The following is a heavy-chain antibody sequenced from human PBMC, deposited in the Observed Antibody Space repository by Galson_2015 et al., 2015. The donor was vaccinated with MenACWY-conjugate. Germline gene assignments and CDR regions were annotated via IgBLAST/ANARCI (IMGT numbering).Heavy chain of an antibody. CDR1: GFTFSTCW. CDR2: INSDGRST. Sequence: SLRLSCAASGFTFSTCWMHWVRQAPGKGLVWVSRINSDGRSTSYADSVKGRFTISRDNAKNTLYLQMNSLRAEDTAVYYCARLGGNYRTTSHFDYWGQGTLFTVSS. CDR3: ARLGGNYRTTSHFDY. J-gene: IGHJ4*02. D-gene: IGHD1-26*01. V-gene: IGHV3-74*01.